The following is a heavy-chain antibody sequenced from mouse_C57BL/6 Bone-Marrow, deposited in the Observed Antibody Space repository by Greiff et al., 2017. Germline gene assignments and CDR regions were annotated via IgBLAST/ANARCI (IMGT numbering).Heavy chain of an antibody. V-gene: IGHV2-6*03. Sequence: VQLKESGPGLVAPSQSLYLTCTVSGFSLTSYGVHWVRQPPGKGLEWLVLIWSDGSTIYKSALKSRLSISKENSKNQVFLKMNSLQNDDTAMYYCSGRTGSHYYAMDYWGQGTSVTVSS. CDR2: IWSDGST. J-gene: IGHJ4*01. CDR3: SGRTGSHYYAMDY. CDR1: GFSLTSYG.